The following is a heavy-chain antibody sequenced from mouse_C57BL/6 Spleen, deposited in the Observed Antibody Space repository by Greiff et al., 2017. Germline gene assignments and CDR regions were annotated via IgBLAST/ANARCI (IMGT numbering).Heavy chain of an antibody. CDR2: IYPGDGDT. CDR3: ARATVVHFDV. D-gene: IGHD1-1*01. V-gene: IGHV1-82*01. J-gene: IGHJ1*03. Sequence: QVQLKQSGPELVKPGASVKISCKASGYAFSSSWMNWVKQRPGKGLEWIGRIYPGDGDTNYNGKFKGKATLTADKSSSTAYMQLSSLTSEDSAVYFCARATVVHFDVWGTGTTVTVSS. CDR1: GYAFSSSW.